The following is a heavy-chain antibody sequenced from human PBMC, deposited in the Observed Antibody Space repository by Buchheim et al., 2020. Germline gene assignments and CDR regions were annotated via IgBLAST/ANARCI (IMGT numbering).Heavy chain of an antibody. CDR2: ISYDGSNK. CDR1: GFTFSSYG. Sequence: QVQLVESGGGVVQPGRSLRLSCAASGFTFSSYGMHWVRQAPGKGLEWVAVISYDGSNKYYADSVKGRFTISRDNSTNTLYLQKNSLRAEDTAVYYCDKDGIRSWYGPLYYYDDGMHVWDQGNT. CDR3: DKDGIRSWYGPLYYYDDGMHV. D-gene: IGHD6-13*01. J-gene: IGHJ6*02. V-gene: IGHV3-30*18.